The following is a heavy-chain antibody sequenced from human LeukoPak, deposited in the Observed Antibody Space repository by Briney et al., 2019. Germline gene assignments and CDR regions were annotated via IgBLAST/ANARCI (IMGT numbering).Heavy chain of an antibody. CDR3: AKALVTAIVAPFDY. Sequence: GGSLRLSCAASGFTFSSYSMNWVRQAPGKGLEWVSGISGSGGSTDYADSVKGRFTISRDNSKNTLYLQMNSLRAEDTAVYYCAKALVTAIVAPFDYWGQGTLVTVSS. CDR2: ISGSGGST. D-gene: IGHD2-21*02. CDR1: GFTFSSYS. J-gene: IGHJ4*02. V-gene: IGHV3-23*01.